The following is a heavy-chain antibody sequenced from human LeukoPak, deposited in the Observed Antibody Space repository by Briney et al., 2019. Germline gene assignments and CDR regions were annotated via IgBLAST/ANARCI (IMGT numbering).Heavy chain of an antibody. CDR1: GDSISSGSYY. J-gene: IGHJ5*02. D-gene: IGHD5-18*01. V-gene: IGHV4-61*02. CDR2: IYNRGST. CDR3: ARGLAGYGYNWFDP. Sequence: SETLSLTCTVSGDSISSGSYYWSWIRQPAAKGLEWIGRIYNRGSTNYNPSLKSRVTISLDTSKNQFSLKLTSVTAADAAVYYCARGLAGYGYNWFDPWGQGTRVFVSS.